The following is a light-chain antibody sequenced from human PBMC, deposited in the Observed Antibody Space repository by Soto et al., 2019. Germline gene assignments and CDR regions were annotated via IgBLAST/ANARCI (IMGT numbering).Light chain of an antibody. J-gene: IGKJ1*01. CDR1: QSVSNDF. CDR3: KKYATQLLRT. Sequence: IVVNITRSIVSLARRERATRCCRAIQSVSNDFLAWYQQKPGQAPRLLIYGASTRATDVPDRFSGSGSGADFTISISSLDTPAYPVYYCKKYATQLLRTFRQGTKVDIK. CDR2: GAS. V-gene: IGKV3-20*01.